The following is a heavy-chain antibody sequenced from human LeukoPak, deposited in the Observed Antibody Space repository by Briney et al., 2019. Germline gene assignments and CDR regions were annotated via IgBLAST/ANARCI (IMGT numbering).Heavy chain of an antibody. CDR3: ARDTRSYYCSSTSCPRGIDY. J-gene: IGHJ4*02. V-gene: IGHV3-48*04. Sequence: GGSLRLSCAASGFTFSSYSMNWVRQAPGKGLEWVSYISSSSSTIYYADSVKGRFTISRDNAKNSLYLQMNSLRAEDTAVYYCARDTRSYYCSSTSCPRGIDYWGQGTLVTVSS. CDR1: GFTFSSYS. D-gene: IGHD2-2*01. CDR2: ISSSSSTI.